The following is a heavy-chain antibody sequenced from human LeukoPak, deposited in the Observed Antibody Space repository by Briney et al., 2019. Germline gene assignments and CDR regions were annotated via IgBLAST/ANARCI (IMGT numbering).Heavy chain of an antibody. CDR3: ATIGLRCSWYELTYYYYGMDV. Sequence: ASVKVSCKVSGYTLTELSMHWVRQAPGKGLAWMGGFDPEDGETIYAQKFQGRVTMTEDTSTDTAYMELSSLRSEDTAVYYCATIGLRCSWYELTYYYYGMDVWGQGTTVTVSS. CDR1: GYTLTELS. D-gene: IGHD6-13*01. CDR2: FDPEDGET. J-gene: IGHJ6*02. V-gene: IGHV1-24*01.